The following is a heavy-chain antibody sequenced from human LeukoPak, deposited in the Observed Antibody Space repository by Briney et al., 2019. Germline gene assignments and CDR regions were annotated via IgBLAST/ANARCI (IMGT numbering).Heavy chain of an antibody. CDR1: GGSFSGYY. J-gene: IGHJ5*02. Sequence: ETLSLTCAVYGGSFSGYYWSWIRQPPGKGLEWVSAISGSGGSTYYADSVKGRFTISRDNSKNTLYLQMNSLRAEDTAVYYCAKDPNSGRAWGQGTLVTVSS. V-gene: IGHV3-23*01. CDR3: AKDPNSGRA. CDR2: ISGSGGST. D-gene: IGHD1-26*01.